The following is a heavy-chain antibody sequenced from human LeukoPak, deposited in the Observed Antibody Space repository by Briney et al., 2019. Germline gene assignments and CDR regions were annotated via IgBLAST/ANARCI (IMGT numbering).Heavy chain of an antibody. V-gene: IGHV4-61*01. J-gene: IGHJ4*02. CDR1: GGSISSSSYY. CDR2: FSYSGGT. Sequence: SETLSLTCTVSGGSISSSSYYWTWIRQPPGKGLEWIGYFSYSGGTTYNPSLKSRVTISIDTSKNQFSLNLNSVTAADTAVYYCAREGPLGKYYDYWGPGTLVTVSS. CDR3: AREGPLGKYYDY. D-gene: IGHD3-16*01.